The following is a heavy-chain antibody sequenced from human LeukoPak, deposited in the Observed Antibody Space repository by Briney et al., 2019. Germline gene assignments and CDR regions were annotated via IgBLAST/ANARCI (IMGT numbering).Heavy chain of an antibody. Sequence: GGTLRLSCAASGFTFSSYGMSWVRQAPGKGLEWVSAISGSGGSTYYADSVKGRFTISRDNSKNTLYLQMNSLRAEDTAVYYCAKEIMGYCSGGSDCAYDYWGQGTLVIVSS. CDR1: GFTFSSYG. CDR2: ISGSGGST. V-gene: IGHV3-23*01. D-gene: IGHD2-15*01. J-gene: IGHJ4*02. CDR3: AKEIMGYCSGGSDCAYDY.